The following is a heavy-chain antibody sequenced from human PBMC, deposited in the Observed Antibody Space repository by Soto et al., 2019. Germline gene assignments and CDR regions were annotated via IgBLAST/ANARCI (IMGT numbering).Heavy chain of an antibody. V-gene: IGHV4-4*07. J-gene: IGHJ5*02. D-gene: IGHD7-27*01. CDR2: IYTSGST. CDR1: GGSISSYY. Sequence: PSETLSLTCTVSGGSISSYYWSWIRQPAGKGLEWIGRIYTSGSTNYNPSLKSRVTMSVDTSKNQFSLKLSSVTAADTAVYYCARLGGSARLTGGSAWFDPWGQGTLVTVSS. CDR3: ARLGGSARLTGGSAWFDP.